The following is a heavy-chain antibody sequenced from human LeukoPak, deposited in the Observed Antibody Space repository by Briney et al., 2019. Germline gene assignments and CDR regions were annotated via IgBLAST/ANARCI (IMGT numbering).Heavy chain of an antibody. CDR1: GYTFTSYG. CDR3: ATRALITIFGVVINPGDWFDP. V-gene: IGHV1-18*01. Sequence: ASVKVSCKASGYTFTSYGISWVRQAPGQGLEWMGWISAYNGNTNYAQKLQGRVTMTTDTSTSTAYMELRSLRSDDTAVYYCATRALITIFGVVINPGDWFDPWGQGTLVTVSS. D-gene: IGHD3-3*01. CDR2: ISAYNGNT. J-gene: IGHJ5*02.